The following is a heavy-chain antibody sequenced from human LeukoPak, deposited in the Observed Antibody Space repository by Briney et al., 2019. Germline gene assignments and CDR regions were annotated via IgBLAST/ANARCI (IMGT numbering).Heavy chain of an antibody. CDR3: AKDHEISRIVVVTAGFDY. J-gene: IGHJ4*02. CDR2: ISGSGGST. D-gene: IGHD2-21*02. CDR1: GFTFSSYA. Sequence: PGESLRLSCAASGFTFSSYAMSWVRQAPGKGLEWVSAISGSGGSTYYADSVKGRFTISRDNSKNTLYLQMNSLRAEDTAVYYCAKDHEISRIVVVTAGFDYWGQGTLVTVSS. V-gene: IGHV3-23*01.